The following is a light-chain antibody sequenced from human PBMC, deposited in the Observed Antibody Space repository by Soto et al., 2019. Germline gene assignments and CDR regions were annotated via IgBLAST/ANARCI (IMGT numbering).Light chain of an antibody. CDR1: LSVSSD. J-gene: IGKJ5*01. V-gene: IGKV3-15*01. CDR2: RAF. Sequence: EIVMTQSPATLSLSPGERATLSCRASLSVSSDLAWYRQKPGQAPRLLIYRAFTRATGIPARFSGSGFGTDFTLTISSLQSEDFAVYYCQQYNKWPLITFGQGTRLEI. CDR3: QQYNKWPLIT.